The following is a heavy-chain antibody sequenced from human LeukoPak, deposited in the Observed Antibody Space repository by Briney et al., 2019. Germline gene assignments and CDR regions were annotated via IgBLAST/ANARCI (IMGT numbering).Heavy chain of an antibody. V-gene: IGHV3-23*01. D-gene: IGHD4-11*01. Sequence: GGSLRLSCAASGFTFSSYAMSWVRQAPGKGLEWVSAISGSGGSTYYADSVKGRFTISRDNSKSTRYLQMNSLRAEDTAVYYCAKDLGYSNPNLDYYYYMDVWGKGTTVTVSS. J-gene: IGHJ6*03. CDR2: ISGSGGST. CDR1: GFTFSSYA. CDR3: AKDLGYSNPNLDYYYYMDV.